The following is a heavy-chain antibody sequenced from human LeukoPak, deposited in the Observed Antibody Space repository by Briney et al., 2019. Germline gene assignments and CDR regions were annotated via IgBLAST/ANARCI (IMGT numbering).Heavy chain of an antibody. CDR3: ARDLSFGSLDF. CDR2: MWYDGSRE. CDR1: GFILSTHG. J-gene: IGHJ4*02. V-gene: IGHV3-33*01. D-gene: IGHD1-26*01. Sequence: SGGSLRLSCAASGFILSTHGMHWVRQAPGKGLEWVAGMWYDGSREDYADSVKGRFTIFRDMSKNTLNLQMNSLRVEDTAMFYCARDLSFGSLDFRGQGTLVTVSS.